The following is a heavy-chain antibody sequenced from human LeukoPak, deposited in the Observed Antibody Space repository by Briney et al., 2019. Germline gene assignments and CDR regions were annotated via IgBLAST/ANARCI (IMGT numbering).Heavy chain of an antibody. J-gene: IGHJ4*02. CDR3: ARDKYYYGSGSYYRKTDFDY. V-gene: IGHV1-18*01. CDR2: ISAYNGNT. D-gene: IGHD3-10*01. CDR1: GYTFTSYG. Sequence: ASVKVSYKASGYTFTSYGISWVRQAPGQGLEWMGWISAYNGNTNYAQKLQGRVTMTTDTSTSTAYMELRSLRSDDTAVYYCARDKYYYGSGSYYRKTDFDYWGQGTLVTVSS.